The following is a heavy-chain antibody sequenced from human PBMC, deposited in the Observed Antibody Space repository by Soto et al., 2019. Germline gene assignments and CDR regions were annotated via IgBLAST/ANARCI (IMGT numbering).Heavy chain of an antibody. CDR2: ISWNSGSI. CDR1: GFTFDDYA. J-gene: IGHJ3*02. D-gene: IGHD4-17*01. V-gene: IGHV3-9*01. Sequence: EVQLVESGGGLVQPGRSLRLSCAASGFTFDDYAMHWVRQAPGKGLEWVSGISWNSGSIGYADSVKGRFTISRDNAKNSLYLQMNSLRAEDTALYYCAKDIALYGDYGYGAFDIWGQGTMVTVSS. CDR3: AKDIALYGDYGYGAFDI.